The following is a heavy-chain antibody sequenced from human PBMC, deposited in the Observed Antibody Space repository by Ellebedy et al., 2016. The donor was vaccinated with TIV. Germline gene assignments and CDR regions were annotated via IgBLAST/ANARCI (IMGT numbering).Heavy chain of an antibody. V-gene: IGHV3-21*06. D-gene: IGHD3-3*01. CDR1: GFSIDSYT. J-gene: IGHJ5*02. CDR2: LTSSYSDI. Sequence: GESLKISCAASGFSIDSYTMNWVRQAPGEGLEWVSSLTSSYSDIYYADSVKVRFTISRDPAKNSLFLDMDGRGDEDTAVYYCARGATPGLIWIGPYFDRWGPGTLVTVSS. CDR3: ARGATPGLIWIGPYFDR.